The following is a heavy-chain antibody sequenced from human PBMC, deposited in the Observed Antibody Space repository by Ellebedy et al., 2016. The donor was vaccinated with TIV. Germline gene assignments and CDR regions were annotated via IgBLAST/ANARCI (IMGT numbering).Heavy chain of an antibody. Sequence: MPSETLSLTCAVYGGSFSGYYWSWIRQPPGKGLEWIGEINHSGSTNYNPSLKSRVTVSVDTSNNQFSLKLSSVTAADTAVYYCARGYYYANYFDYWGQGTLVTVSS. CDR3: ARGYYYANYFDY. CDR2: INHSGST. V-gene: IGHV4-34*01. J-gene: IGHJ4*02. D-gene: IGHD3-10*01. CDR1: GGSFSGYY.